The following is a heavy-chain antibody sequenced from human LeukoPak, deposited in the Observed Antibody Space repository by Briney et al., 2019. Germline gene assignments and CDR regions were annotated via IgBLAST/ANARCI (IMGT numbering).Heavy chain of an antibody. CDR3: ATETNGRHYDY. J-gene: IGHJ4*02. D-gene: IGHD1-14*01. CDR1: GPTFTTSG. V-gene: IGHV3-21*06. CDR2: IGPTGSDI. Sequence: GGSLPLSCPATGPTFTTSGFNWVRQAPGKGLEWGASIGPTGSDIYHADSIRGRFTNSRDNANNFLYLQMNSLRAEDTAVYYCATETNGRHYDYWGQGTLLTVSS.